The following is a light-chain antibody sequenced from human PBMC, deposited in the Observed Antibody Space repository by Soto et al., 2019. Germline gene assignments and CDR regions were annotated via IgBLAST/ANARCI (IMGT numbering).Light chain of an antibody. CDR1: QSIDSW. Sequence: DIQMTQSPSTLSASVGDRVTITCRASQSIDSWLACYQQKPGKAPKLLIYKASDLESAVPSRLSGSGSGTDFTLTIISLQPHDFATYDSQHYKSYPWTFGQETKVEIK. CDR2: KAS. J-gene: IGKJ1*01. CDR3: QHYKSYPWT. V-gene: IGKV1-5*03.